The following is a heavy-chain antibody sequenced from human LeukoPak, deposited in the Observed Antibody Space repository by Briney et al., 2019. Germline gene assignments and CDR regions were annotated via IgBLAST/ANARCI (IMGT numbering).Heavy chain of an antibody. V-gene: IGHV3-23*01. D-gene: IGHD3-10*01. Sequence: GGPLRLSCAASGFTFRSYAMTWVRQAPGKGLEWVSGISGSGGCTYYADSVKGRFTISRDNSKNTLYLQMNSLRAEDTAVYYCARDRGFDISYNWFEPWGQGTLVTVSS. CDR3: ARDRGFDISYNWFEP. CDR1: GFTFRSYA. J-gene: IGHJ5*02. CDR2: ISGSGGCT.